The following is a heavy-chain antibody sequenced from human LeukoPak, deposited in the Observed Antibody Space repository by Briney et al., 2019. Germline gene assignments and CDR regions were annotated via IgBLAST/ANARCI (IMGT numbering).Heavy chain of an antibody. CDR2: IYNSGST. J-gene: IGHJ4*02. CDR1: GGSITGYY. V-gene: IGHV4-59*01. CDR3: TRAYSSSWHPPDY. Sequence: SETLSLTCTVSGGSITGYYWSWIRQPPGKGLEWIGFIYNSGSTNYNPSLKSRVTISIDTSKNQFSLKLSSVTAANTALYYRTRAYSSSWHPPDYWGQGTLVTVSS. D-gene: IGHD2-2*01.